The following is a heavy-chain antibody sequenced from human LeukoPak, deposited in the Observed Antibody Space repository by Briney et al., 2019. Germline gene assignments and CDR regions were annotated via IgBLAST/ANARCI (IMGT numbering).Heavy chain of an antibody. CDR3: ARDTAYGDPDDWFDP. J-gene: IGHJ5*02. D-gene: IGHD4-17*01. CDR1: GFTFSSYS. V-gene: IGHV3-21*01. CDR2: ISSSSSYI. Sequence: GGSLRLSCAASGFTFSSYSMNWVRQAPGKGLEWVSSISSSSSYIYYADSVKGRFTISRDNAKNSLYLQMNSLRAEDTAVYYCARDTAYGDPDDWFDPWGQGTLVTVSS.